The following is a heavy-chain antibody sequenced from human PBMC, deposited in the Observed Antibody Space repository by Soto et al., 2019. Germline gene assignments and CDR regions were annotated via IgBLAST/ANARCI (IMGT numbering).Heavy chain of an antibody. D-gene: IGHD2-15*01. J-gene: IGHJ4*02. Sequence: QVQLVQSGAEVKKPGASAKVSCKASGYTFTSYAMHWVRQAPGQRLEWMGWINAGNGNTKYSQKFQGRVTITRDTSASTAHMELSSLRSEDTGVYYCARGPGGPDGPGDYWGQGTLVTVSS. CDR3: ARGPGGPDGPGDY. CDR2: INAGNGNT. CDR1: GYTFTSYA. V-gene: IGHV1-3*01.